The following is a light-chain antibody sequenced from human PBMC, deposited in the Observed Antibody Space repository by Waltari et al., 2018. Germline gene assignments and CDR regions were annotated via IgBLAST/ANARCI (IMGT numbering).Light chain of an antibody. Sequence: EVVLTQSPATLSLSPGERATLSCRASQSVNIYLAWFQQKPGQAPRLLLYDASNRATGVPARFSGSGSGTDFTLTISSLEPEDFAVYYCQHRSNWPLTFGGGTKVEVK. J-gene: IGKJ4*01. CDR2: DAS. CDR1: QSVNIY. CDR3: QHRSNWPLT. V-gene: IGKV3-11*01.